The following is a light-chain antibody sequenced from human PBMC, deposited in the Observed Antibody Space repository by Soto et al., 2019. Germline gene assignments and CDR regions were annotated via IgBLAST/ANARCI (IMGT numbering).Light chain of an antibody. Sequence: QSVLTQPPSVSGSPGQSITISCTGTSSDVGGYNFVSWYQHHPGIAPKLMIYDVSNRPSGVSVRFSGSKSGNTASLTISGLQAEDEADYYCSSYTRSSTVVFGGGTKLTVL. CDR2: DVS. V-gene: IGLV2-14*03. CDR3: SSYTRSSTVV. J-gene: IGLJ3*02. CDR1: SSDVGGYNF.